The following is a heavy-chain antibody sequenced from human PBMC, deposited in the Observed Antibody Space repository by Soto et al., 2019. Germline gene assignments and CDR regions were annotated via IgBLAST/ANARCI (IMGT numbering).Heavy chain of an antibody. V-gene: IGHV4-39*01. Sequence: QLQLQESGPGLVKPSETLSLTCTVSGGSISSSSYYWGWIRQPPGKGLEWIGSIYYSGSTYYNPSLKSRVTISVDTSKNQFSLKLSSVTAAHTAVYYCAKVSVAGTGATGYWGQGTLVTVSS. CDR3: AKVSVAGTGATGY. CDR1: GGSISSSSYY. D-gene: IGHD6-19*01. CDR2: IYYSGST. J-gene: IGHJ4*02.